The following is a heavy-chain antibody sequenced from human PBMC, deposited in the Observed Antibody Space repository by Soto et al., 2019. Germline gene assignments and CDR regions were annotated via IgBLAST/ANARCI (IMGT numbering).Heavy chain of an antibody. J-gene: IGHJ4*02. Sequence: EVQLAESGGGMVQPGGSLRLSCVASGFTFSSYDMHWVRQAPGKGLEYVSSISSNGGTTYYGNSVKGRFTISRDNSKNTLYLKMGSLRAEDMAVYYCVRRVSGNDDYWGQGTLVTVSS. CDR1: GFTFSSYD. D-gene: IGHD1-1*01. V-gene: IGHV3-64*01. CDR2: ISSNGGTT. CDR3: VRRVSGNDDY.